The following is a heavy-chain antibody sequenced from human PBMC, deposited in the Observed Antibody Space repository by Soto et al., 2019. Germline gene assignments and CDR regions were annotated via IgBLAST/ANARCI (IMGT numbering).Heavy chain of an antibody. CDR1: GYTFTSYG. V-gene: IGHV1-18*01. CDR2: ISGYDGNT. Sequence: QVQLVQSGAEVKKPGASVKVSCKASGYTFTSYGISWVRQAPGQGLEWVGWISGYDGNTHYAHKFRGRVTMTTATHTNTAYMDLRSLRSDDPAVYYGERHNSHWPNWFDPWGQGTPVTVSS. D-gene: IGHD1-1*01. J-gene: IGHJ5*02. CDR3: ERHNSHWPNWFDP.